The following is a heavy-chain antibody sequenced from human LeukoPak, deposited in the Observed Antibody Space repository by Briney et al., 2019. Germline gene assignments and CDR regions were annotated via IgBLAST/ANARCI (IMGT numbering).Heavy chain of an antibody. J-gene: IGHJ4*02. Sequence: ECLKISCKSSGYSFPNYWIVWVRQMPGKGLEWMGIIYPGDSNPRYSPSFQGQVTISADKSISTAYLQWSSLKASDTAMYYCARRSGGYFSLDYWGQGTLVTVSS. CDR3: ARRSGGYFSLDY. CDR2: IYPGDSNP. D-gene: IGHD2/OR15-2a*01. CDR1: GYSFPNYW. V-gene: IGHV5-51*01.